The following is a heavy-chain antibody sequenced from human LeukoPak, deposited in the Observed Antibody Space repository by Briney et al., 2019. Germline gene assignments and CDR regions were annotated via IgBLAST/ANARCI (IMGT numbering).Heavy chain of an antibody. CDR3: AKNLGLAVAGTLGY. CDR2: ISYDGSNK. D-gene: IGHD6-19*01. CDR1: GLTFSSYG. Sequence: GGSLRLSCAASGLTFSSYGMHWVRQAPGKGLEWVAVISYDGSNKYYADSVKGRFTISRDNSKNTLYLQMNSLRAEDTAVYYCAKNLGLAVAGTLGYWGQGTLVTVSS. J-gene: IGHJ4*02. V-gene: IGHV3-30*18.